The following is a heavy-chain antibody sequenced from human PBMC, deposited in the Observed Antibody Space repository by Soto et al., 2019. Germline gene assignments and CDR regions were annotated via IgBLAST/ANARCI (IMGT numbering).Heavy chain of an antibody. D-gene: IGHD4-17*01. CDR2: IWYDGSNK. J-gene: IGHJ6*03. CDR3: ARAGTVTTGDYYYYYMDV. Sequence: PGGSLRLSCAASGFTFSSYGMHWVRQAPGKGLGWVAVIWYDGSNKYYADSVKGRFTISRDNSKNTLYLQMNSLRAEDTAVYYCARAGTVTTGDYYYYYMDVWGKGTTVTVSS. V-gene: IGHV3-33*01. CDR1: GFTFSSYG.